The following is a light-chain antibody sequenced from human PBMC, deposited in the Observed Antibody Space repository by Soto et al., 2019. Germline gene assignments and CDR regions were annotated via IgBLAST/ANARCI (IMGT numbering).Light chain of an antibody. CDR1: QSIGSY. CDR3: QQRSTWPPT. Sequence: EIVLTQSPVTLSLSPGERGTLSCRASQSIGSYLAWYQHRRGQAPRLLIYDASDRAPGIPARFSGSGSGTDFTLTITSLEPEDFAGYYCQQRSTWPPTFGPGTKVEIK. V-gene: IGKV3-11*01. CDR2: DAS. J-gene: IGKJ3*01.